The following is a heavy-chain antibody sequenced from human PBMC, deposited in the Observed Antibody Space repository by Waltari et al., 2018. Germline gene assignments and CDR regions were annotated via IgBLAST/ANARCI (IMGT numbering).Heavy chain of an antibody. CDR2: INHSGST. V-gene: IGHV4-34*01. Sequence: QVQLQQWGAGLLKPSETLSLTCAVYGGSFSGYYWSWIRQPPGKGLAWIGEINHSGSTNYNPSLKSRVTISVDTSKNQFSLKLSSVTAADTAVYYCARLRLKGYCSGGSCYPARAFDIWGQGTMVTVSS. CDR1: GGSFSGYY. D-gene: IGHD2-15*01. CDR3: ARLRLKGYCSGGSCYPARAFDI. J-gene: IGHJ3*02.